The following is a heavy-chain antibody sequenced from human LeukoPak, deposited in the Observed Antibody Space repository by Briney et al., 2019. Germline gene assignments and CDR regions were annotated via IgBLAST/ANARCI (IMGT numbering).Heavy chain of an antibody. CDR3: ARIWGYCSINNCRNARGLPY. CDR2: IYHSGIT. V-gene: IGHV4-38-2*02. D-gene: IGHD2-2*01. Sequence: SETLSLTCSVSGYSISNDYYWGWIRQPPGKGLEWIGSIYHSGITYYNASLKSRVVISVDTSKNQFSLQLSSVSAADTAVYYCARIWGYCSINNCRNARGLPYWGQGTLVTVSS. J-gene: IGHJ4*02. CDR1: GYSISNDYY.